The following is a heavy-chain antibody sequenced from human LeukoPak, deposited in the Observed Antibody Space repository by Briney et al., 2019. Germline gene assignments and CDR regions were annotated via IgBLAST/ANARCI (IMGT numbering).Heavy chain of an antibody. D-gene: IGHD3-10*01. CDR1: GGTFSSYA. J-gene: IGHJ4*02. CDR3: ASLDYGSGSSY. Sequence: ASVKVSCKASGGTFSSYAISWVRQAPGQGLEWMGWIGAYNGNTNYAQKLQGRVTMTTDTSTSTAYMELRSLRSDDTAVYYCASLDYGSGSSYWGQGTLVTVSS. CDR2: IGAYNGNT. V-gene: IGHV1-18*01.